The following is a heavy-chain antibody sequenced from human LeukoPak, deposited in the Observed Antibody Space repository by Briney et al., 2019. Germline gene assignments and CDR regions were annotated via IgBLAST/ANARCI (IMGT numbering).Heavy chain of an antibody. CDR1: GGSFSGYY. Sequence: SETPSLTCAVYGGSFSGYYWSWIRQPPGKGLEWIGEINHSGSTNYNPSLKSRVTISVDTSKNQFSLKLSSVTAADTAVYYCARDNGPYYFDYWGQGTLVTVSS. D-gene: IGHD2-8*01. J-gene: IGHJ4*02. CDR2: INHSGST. CDR3: ARDNGPYYFDY. V-gene: IGHV4-34*01.